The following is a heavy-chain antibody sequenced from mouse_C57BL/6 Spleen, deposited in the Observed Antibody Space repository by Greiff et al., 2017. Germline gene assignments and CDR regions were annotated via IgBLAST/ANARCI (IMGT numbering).Heavy chain of an antibody. J-gene: IGHJ2*01. CDR2: ISDGGSYT. CDR3: ARERENYSYYFDY. D-gene: IGHD2-1*01. CDR1: GFTFSSYA. Sequence: EVMLVESGGGLVKPGGSLKLSCAASGFTFSSYAMSWVRQTPEKRLEWVATISDGGSYTYYPDNVKGRFTISRDNAKNNLYLQMSHLKSEATAMYYCARERENYSYYFDYWGQGTTLTVSS. V-gene: IGHV5-4*01.